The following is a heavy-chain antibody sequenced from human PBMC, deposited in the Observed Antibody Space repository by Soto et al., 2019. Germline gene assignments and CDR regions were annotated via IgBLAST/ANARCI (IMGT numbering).Heavy chain of an antibody. CDR3: ARAGQTVSFFDF. CDR1: GASMTSYH. CDR2: VYYNGAT. J-gene: IGHJ5*01. Sequence: QVQLQVSGPGLLRPSETPSLTCRVSGASMTSYHWTWIRQSPGKGLEWIGNVYYNGATTYNPSLRSRVAISIDTSAKQFSLKLNSLTAADSATYFCARAGQTVSFFDFWAQGALVAISS. V-gene: IGHV4-59*01. D-gene: IGHD4-17*01.